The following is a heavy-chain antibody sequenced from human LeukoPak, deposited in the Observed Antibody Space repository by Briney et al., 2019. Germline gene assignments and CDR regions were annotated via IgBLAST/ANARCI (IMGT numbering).Heavy chain of an antibody. J-gene: IGHJ3*02. Sequence: GGSLRLSCAASGFTFSSYAMSWVRQAPGKGLEWVSSISGSGGSTYYADSVKGRFTISRDNSKNTLYLQMNGLCAEDTALCYCAKPIAAAAGDVFDIWGQGTMVTVSS. D-gene: IGHD6-13*01. CDR3: AKPIAAAAGDVFDI. CDR2: ISGSGGST. V-gene: IGHV3-23*01. CDR1: GFTFSSYA.